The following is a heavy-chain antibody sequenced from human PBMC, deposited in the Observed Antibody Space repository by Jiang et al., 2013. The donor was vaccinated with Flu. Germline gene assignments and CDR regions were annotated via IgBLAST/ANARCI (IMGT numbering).Heavy chain of an antibody. CDR2: ISWNSGSI. J-gene: IGHJ5*02. D-gene: IGHD6-19*01. V-gene: IGHV3-9*01. Sequence: VQLLESGGGLVQPGRSLRLSCAASGFTFDDYAMHWVRQAPGKGLEWVSGISWNSGSIGYADSVKGRFTISRDNAKNSLYLQMNSLRAEDTAVYYCARDHREGVAGTVWFDPWGQGTLVTVSS. CDR3: ARDHREGVAGTVWFDP. CDR1: GFTFDDYA.